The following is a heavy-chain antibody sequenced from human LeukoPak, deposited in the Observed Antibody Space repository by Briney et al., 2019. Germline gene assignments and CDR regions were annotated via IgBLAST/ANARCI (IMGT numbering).Heavy chain of an antibody. CDR1: GYTFTSYA. CDR2: INAGNGNT. CDR3: ARDERYCSGGSCSDYGDYGGYFDY. J-gene: IGHJ4*02. Sequence: ASVKVSCKAPGYTFTSYAMHWVRQAPGQRLEWMGWINAGNGNTKYSQEFQGRVTITRDTSASTAYMELSSLRSEDMAVYYCARDERYCSGGSCSDYGDYGGYFDYWGQGTLVTVSS. V-gene: IGHV1-3*03. D-gene: IGHD2-15*01.